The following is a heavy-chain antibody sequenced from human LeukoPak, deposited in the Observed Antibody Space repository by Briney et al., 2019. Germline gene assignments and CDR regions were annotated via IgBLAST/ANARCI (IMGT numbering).Heavy chain of an antibody. Sequence: ASVKVSCKASGYTFTNFGISWARQAPGQGLEYMGWISSTNGDTNYALKVQGRVTMTTDASTTTATMGLRNLRSDDSGVYYCARDTVRFAPSHPQRAAFDVWGQGTMVTVSS. V-gene: IGHV1-18*01. CDR1: GYTFTNFG. J-gene: IGHJ3*01. CDR2: ISSTNGDT. CDR3: ARDTVRFAPSHPQRAAFDV. D-gene: IGHD3-3*01.